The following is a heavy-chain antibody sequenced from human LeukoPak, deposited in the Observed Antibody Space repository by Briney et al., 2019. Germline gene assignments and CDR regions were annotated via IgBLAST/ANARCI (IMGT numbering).Heavy chain of an antibody. CDR2: ISYDGSNK. CDR3: AKDLQGDLWYFDY. J-gene: IGHJ4*02. D-gene: IGHD3/OR15-3a*01. CDR1: GFTFSSYG. Sequence: PGRSLRLSCAASGFTFSSYGMHWVRQAPGKGLEWVAVISYDGSNKYYADSVKGRFTISRDNSKNKLYLQMNSLRAEDAAVYYCAKDLQGDLWYFDYWGQGTLVTVSS. V-gene: IGHV3-30*18.